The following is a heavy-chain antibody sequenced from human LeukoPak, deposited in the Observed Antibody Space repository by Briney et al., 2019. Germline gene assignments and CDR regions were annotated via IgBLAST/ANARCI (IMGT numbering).Heavy chain of an antibody. Sequence: SATLSLTCTVSGASINSHYWSWIRQPAGKGLEWIGRIYTSGSTKYNSSLQSRVTTSVDTSKNQFYLKLSSVTAADTAVYYCARALNPLPGTYYFDYWGQGTLVTVPS. V-gene: IGHV4-4*07. D-gene: IGHD2-15*01. CDR2: IYTSGST. J-gene: IGHJ4*02. CDR3: ARALNPLPGTYYFDY. CDR1: GASINSHY.